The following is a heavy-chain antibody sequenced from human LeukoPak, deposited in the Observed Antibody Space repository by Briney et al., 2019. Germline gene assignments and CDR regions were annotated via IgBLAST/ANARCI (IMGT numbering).Heavy chain of an antibody. J-gene: IGHJ3*01. CDR3: AREDSSLGDAFDF. CDR1: GFVFNSYS. D-gene: IGHD7-27*01. Sequence: GGSLRLSCAASGFVFNSYSMTWVRQAPGMGLEWVSSISGTGSHRYSADSVKGRFTISRDNAKNSLYLQMNSLRAEDTAVYYCAREDSSLGDAFDFWGQGTTVTVSS. CDR2: ISGTGSHR. V-gene: IGHV3-21*01.